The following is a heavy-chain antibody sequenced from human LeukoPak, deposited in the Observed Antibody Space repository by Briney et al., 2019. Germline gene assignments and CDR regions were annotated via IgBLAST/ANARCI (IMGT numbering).Heavy chain of an antibody. CDR1: GGTFSSYA. D-gene: IGHD2-2*01. J-gene: IGHJ6*03. V-gene: IGHV1-69*05. Sequence: ASVKVSCKASGGTFSSYAISWVRQAPGQGLEWMGGIIPIFGTANYAQKFQGRVTITTDESTSTAYMELSSLRSEDTAVYYCAGNIVVQSDYYYYYMDVSGKGTTVTVSS. CDR2: IIPIFGTA. CDR3: AGNIVVQSDYYYYYMDV.